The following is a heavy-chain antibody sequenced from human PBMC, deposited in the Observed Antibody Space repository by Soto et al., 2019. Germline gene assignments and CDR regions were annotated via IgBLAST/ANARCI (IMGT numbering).Heavy chain of an antibody. CDR2: IYYSGST. V-gene: IGHV4-39*01. CDR1: GGSISSSSYY. D-gene: IGHD3-16*02. Sequence: QLQLQESGPGLVKPSETLSLTCTVSGGSISSSSYYWGWIRQPPGKGLEWIGSIYYSGSTYYNPSLKSRVTISVDTSKNQFSLKLSSVTAADTAVYYCARSIVITFGGVIVRWDAFDIWGQGTMVTVSS. J-gene: IGHJ3*02. CDR3: ARSIVITFGGVIVRWDAFDI.